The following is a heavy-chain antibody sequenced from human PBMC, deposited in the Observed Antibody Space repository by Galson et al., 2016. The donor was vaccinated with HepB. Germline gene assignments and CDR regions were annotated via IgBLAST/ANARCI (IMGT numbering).Heavy chain of an antibody. J-gene: IGHJ4*02. V-gene: IGHV3-23*01. CDR2: ITGSGGSA. D-gene: IGHD6-19*01. CDR3: AKRSMSAVAGSFDF. CDR1: GFTFSSHA. Sequence: SLRLSCAASGFTFSSHAVSWVRQAPGKGLEWVSAITGSGGSAYYADSVKGRFTFSRDNSKNTLYLQMNSLRAADTAVYYCAKRSMSAVAGSFDFWGQGTLVTVSS.